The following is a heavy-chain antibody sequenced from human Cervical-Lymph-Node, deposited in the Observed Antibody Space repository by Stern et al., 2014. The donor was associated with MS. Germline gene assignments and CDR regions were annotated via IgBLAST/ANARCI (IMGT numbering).Heavy chain of an antibody. Sequence: VQLVQSGGGVVQPGRSLRLSCAASGFTFSSYAMHWVRQAPGKGLEWVAVISYDGSNKYYADSVKGRFTISRDNSKNTLYLQMNSLRAEDTAVYYCARLMTTVTAFDYWGQGTLVTVSS. CDR3: ARLMTTVTAFDY. CDR2: ISYDGSNK. D-gene: IGHD4-11*01. CDR1: GFTFSSYA. V-gene: IGHV3-30*04. J-gene: IGHJ4*02.